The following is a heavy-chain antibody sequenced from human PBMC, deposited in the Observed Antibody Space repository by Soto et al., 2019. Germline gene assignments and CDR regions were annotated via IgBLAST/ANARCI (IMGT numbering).Heavy chain of an antibody. CDR1: GGTFSSYA. J-gene: IGHJ5*02. Sequence: QVQLVQSGAEVKKPGSSVKVSCKASGGTFSSYAISWVRQAPGQGLESMGGIIPIFGTANYAQKFQGRVTITADESTSTAYMELSSLRAEDTGVYYCARDPGAALGEEDWFGPWGQGTLVTVSS. CDR3: ARDPGAALGEEDWFGP. D-gene: IGHD3-10*01. CDR2: IIPIFGTA. V-gene: IGHV1-69*12.